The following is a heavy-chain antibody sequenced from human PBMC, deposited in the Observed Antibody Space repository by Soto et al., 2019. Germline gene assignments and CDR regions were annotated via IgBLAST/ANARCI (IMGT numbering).Heavy chain of an antibody. CDR1: GGTFSSYA. J-gene: IGHJ4*02. Sequence: QVQLVQSGAEVKKPGSSVKVSCKASGGTFSSYAISWVRQAPGQGLEWMGGIIPIFGTANYAQKCQGRVTIAADESTITAYLELSSLRSEDTAVYYCARGGYYDSSGSVDYWGQGTLVTVSS. CDR3: ARGGYYDSSGSVDY. CDR2: IIPIFGTA. V-gene: IGHV1-69*12. D-gene: IGHD3-22*01.